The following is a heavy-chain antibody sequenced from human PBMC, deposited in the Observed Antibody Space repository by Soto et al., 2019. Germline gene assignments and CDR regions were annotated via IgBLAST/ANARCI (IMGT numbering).Heavy chain of an antibody. CDR1: GFTFSSYS. J-gene: IGHJ3*02. CDR3: ARVLGCSSTSCYHDAFDI. Sequence: EVQLVESGGGLVKPGGSLRLSCAASGFTFSSYSMNWVRQAPGKGLEWVSSISSRSTYIYYADSVKGRCTICIDNAKNSLYLQMNSLRAEDTAVYYCARVLGCSSTSCYHDAFDIWGQGTMVTVSS. CDR2: ISSRSTYI. V-gene: IGHV3-21*01. D-gene: IGHD2-2*01.